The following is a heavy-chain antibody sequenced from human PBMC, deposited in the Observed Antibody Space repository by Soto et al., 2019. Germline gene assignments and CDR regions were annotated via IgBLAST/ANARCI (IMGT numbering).Heavy chain of an antibody. D-gene: IGHD3-22*01. J-gene: IGHJ3*02. CDR1: GFTFSSYA. CDR3: AKDLGYYYDSSGYHGFDI. CDR2: ISGSGGST. V-gene: IGHV3-23*01. Sequence: GGSLRLSCAASGFTFSSYAMSWVRQAPGKGLEWVSAISGSGGSTYYADSVKGRFTISRDNSKNTLYLQMNSLRAEDTAVYYCAKDLGYYYDSSGYHGFDIWGQGTMVTVSS.